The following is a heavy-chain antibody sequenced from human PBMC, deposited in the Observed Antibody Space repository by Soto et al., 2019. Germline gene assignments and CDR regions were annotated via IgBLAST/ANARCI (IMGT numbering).Heavy chain of an antibody. CDR1: GYNFTSHY. CDR3: ARGGYSSTGTTLHFHGLDV. Sequence: ASVKVSCKTSGYNFTSHYIHWVRQAPGQRLESMGIIYPRGGSTIYAQKFQGKVTMTRDTSTYTLYMELSSLRSEDTAIYYCARGGYSSTGTTLHFHGLDVWGQGTTVTVSS. J-gene: IGHJ6*02. CDR2: IYPRGGST. V-gene: IGHV1-46*01. D-gene: IGHD3-22*01.